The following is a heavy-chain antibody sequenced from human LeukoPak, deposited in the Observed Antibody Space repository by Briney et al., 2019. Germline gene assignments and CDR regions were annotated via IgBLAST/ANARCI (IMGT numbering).Heavy chain of an antibody. CDR1: GFTFKTYW. CDR3: ATSAVTTGLDF. D-gene: IGHD4-17*01. J-gene: IGHJ4*02. Sequence: GSLRLLCAALGFTFKTYWIHWVRQAPGKGLVWVSRFGSDGKNTVYADSVKGRFTISRDSAKNTLSLQMNSLRAEDTGVYYCATSAVTTGLDFWGQGTLVTVSS. CDR2: FGSDGKNT. V-gene: IGHV3-74*01.